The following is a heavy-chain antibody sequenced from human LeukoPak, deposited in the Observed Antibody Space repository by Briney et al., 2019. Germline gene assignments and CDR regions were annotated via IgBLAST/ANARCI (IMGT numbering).Heavy chain of an antibody. V-gene: IGHV4-59*01. J-gene: IGHJ4*02. D-gene: IGHD3-10*01. CDR3: ARVGGGITKPYYFDY. CDR1: GGSISSYY. CDR2: IYYSGST. Sequence: PSETLSLTCTVSGGSISSYYWSWIRQPPGKGLEWIGYIYYSGSTNYNPSLKSRVTISVDTSKNQFSLKLSSVTAADTAVYYCARVGGGITKPYYFDYWGQGTLVTVSS.